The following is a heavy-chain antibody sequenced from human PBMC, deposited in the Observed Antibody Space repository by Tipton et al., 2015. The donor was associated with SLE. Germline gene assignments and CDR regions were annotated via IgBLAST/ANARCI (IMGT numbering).Heavy chain of an antibody. Sequence: TLSLTCTVSGGSISSYYWGRIRQPPGKGLEWIGSIYYSGSTYYNPSLKSRVTISVDTSKNQFSLKLSSVTAADTAVYYCARHPGLAVAADYWGQGTLVTVSS. CDR3: ARHPGLAVAADY. CDR1: GGSISSYY. D-gene: IGHD6-19*01. CDR2: IYYSGST. V-gene: IGHV4-39*07. J-gene: IGHJ4*02.